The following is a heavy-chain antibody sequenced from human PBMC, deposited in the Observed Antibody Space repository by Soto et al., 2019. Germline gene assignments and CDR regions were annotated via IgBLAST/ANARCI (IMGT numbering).Heavy chain of an antibody. CDR1: GGSISSYY. J-gene: IGHJ4*02. V-gene: IGHV4-59*01. Sequence: TSETLSLTCTVSGGSISSYYWSWIRQPPGKGLEWIGYIYYSGSTNYNPSLESRVTISVDTSKNQFSLKLSSVTAADTAVYYCAGEGGAAYFNSWGRETLVTVS. CDR2: IYYSGST. D-gene: IGHD3-10*01. CDR3: AGEGGAAYFNS.